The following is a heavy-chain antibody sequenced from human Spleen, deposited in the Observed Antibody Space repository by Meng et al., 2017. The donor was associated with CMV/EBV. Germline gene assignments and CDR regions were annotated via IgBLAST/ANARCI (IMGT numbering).Heavy chain of an antibody. CDR1: GFTFYNYA. J-gene: IGHJ5*02. V-gene: IGHV3-9*01. D-gene: IGHD3-22*01. CDR3: ARAKAMTYYYDSSGYVFDP. Sequence: GGSLRLSCAASGFTFYNYAMHWVRQPPGKGLEWVAGISWNSGNIGYGDSVKGRFTISRDNAKNSLYLQMNSLRAEDTAVYYCARAKAMTYYYDSSGYVFDPWGQGTLVTVSS. CDR2: ISWNSGNI.